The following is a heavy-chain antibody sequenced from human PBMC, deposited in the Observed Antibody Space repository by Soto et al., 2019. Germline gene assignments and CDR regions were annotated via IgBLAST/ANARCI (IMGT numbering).Heavy chain of an antibody. J-gene: IGHJ4*02. CDR1: GGSISSYY. V-gene: IGHV4-59*08. CDR2: IYYSGIT. D-gene: IGHD3-16*02. CDR3: ARTNRGQGFDF. Sequence: SETLSLTCTVSGGSISSYYWSWIRQPPGKGLEWIGYIYYSGITNYNPSLKSRVTMSLDTSNNQFSLKLTSVTAADTAVYYCARTNRGQGFDFWGQGTLVTVSS.